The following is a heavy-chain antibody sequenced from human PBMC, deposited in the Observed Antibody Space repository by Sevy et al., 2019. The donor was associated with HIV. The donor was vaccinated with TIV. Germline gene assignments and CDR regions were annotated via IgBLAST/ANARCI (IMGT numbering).Heavy chain of an antibody. Sequence: GGSLRLSCVASEFTFSSYAMSWVRQAPGKGLEWVSAISGSGGSTYYADSVKGRFTISRDNSKNTLYLQMNSLRAEDKAVDYCAKVPGITAAGVFDYWGQGTLVTVSS. V-gene: IGHV3-23*01. J-gene: IGHJ4*02. D-gene: IGHD6-13*01. CDR1: EFTFSSYA. CDR2: ISGSGGST. CDR3: AKVPGITAAGVFDY.